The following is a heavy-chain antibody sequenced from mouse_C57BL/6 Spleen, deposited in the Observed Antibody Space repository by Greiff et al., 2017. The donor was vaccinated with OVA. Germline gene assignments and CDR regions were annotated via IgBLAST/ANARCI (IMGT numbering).Heavy chain of an antibody. Sequence: EVKVVESGGGLVQPGGSLKLSCAASGFTFSDYGMAWVRQAPRKGPEWVAFISNLAYSIYYADTVTGRFTISRENAKNTLYLEMSSLRSEDTAMYYCARSGTRAMDYWGQGTSVTVSS. CDR3: ARSGTRAMDY. D-gene: IGHD4-1*01. CDR1: GFTFSDYG. CDR2: ISNLAYSI. J-gene: IGHJ4*01. V-gene: IGHV5-15*01.